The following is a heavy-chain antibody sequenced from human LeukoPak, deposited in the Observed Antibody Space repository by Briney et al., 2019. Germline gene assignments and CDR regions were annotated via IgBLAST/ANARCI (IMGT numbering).Heavy chain of an antibody. D-gene: IGHD3-10*01. CDR1: AYTFTGYY. CDR3: ARDRITMVRGVPLYYFDY. Sequence: ASVKVSCKASAYTFTGYYMHWVRQAPGQGLEWMGWINPNSGGTNYAQKFQGRVTMTRDTSISTAYMELSRLRSDDTAVYYCARDRITMVRGVPLYYFDYWGQGTLVTVSS. CDR2: INPNSGGT. J-gene: IGHJ4*02. V-gene: IGHV1-2*02.